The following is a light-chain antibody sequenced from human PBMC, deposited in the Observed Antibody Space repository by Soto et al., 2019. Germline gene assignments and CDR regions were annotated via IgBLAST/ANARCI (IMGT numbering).Light chain of an antibody. CDR2: GAS. CDR3: QQSYSGFS. J-gene: IGKJ3*01. Sequence: IVTTHSPATLSVSPGERATLSCRASHSVSSDLAWYHQKPGQAPRLLIYGASTRATGIPARFSGSGSGTDFTLTISSLQPEDFAGYYCQQSYSGFSFGPGTKVDIK. V-gene: IGKV3-15*01. CDR1: HSVSSD.